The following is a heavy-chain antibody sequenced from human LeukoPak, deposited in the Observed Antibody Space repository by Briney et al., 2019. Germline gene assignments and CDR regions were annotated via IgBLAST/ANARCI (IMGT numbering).Heavy chain of an antibody. CDR2: ITYDASNK. Sequence: GGSLRLSCAASGFKFDDYAMHWVRQAPGKGLEWVAVITYDASNKYYADSVKGRFTISRDSSTLYLQMNSLRHEDSAVYYCARDPEDLYFYMDVWGKGTRVTVSS. V-gene: IGHV3-30*03. J-gene: IGHJ6*03. CDR1: GFKFDDYA. D-gene: IGHD3-16*01. CDR3: ARDPEDLYFYMDV.